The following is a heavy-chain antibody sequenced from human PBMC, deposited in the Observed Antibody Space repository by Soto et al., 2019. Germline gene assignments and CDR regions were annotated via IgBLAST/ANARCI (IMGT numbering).Heavy chain of an antibody. D-gene: IGHD4-17*01. CDR2: IFYSGTT. V-gene: IGHV4-59*11. Sequence: QVQLQESGPGLVKPSETLSLTCSVSGGSISNHYWCWIRQPPGKGLEWIGYIFYSGTTNYNPSLKSRVTISVDTSKNQVSLRLSSVTAADTAIYYCARDTYGGAIWGQGTLVTVSS. J-gene: IGHJ3*02. CDR3: ARDTYGGAI. CDR1: GGSISNHY.